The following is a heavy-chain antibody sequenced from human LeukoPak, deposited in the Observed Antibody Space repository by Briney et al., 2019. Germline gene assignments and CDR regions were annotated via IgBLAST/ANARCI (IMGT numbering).Heavy chain of an antibody. J-gene: IGHJ4*02. D-gene: IGHD3-10*01. CDR2: ISGGGGST. CDR1: GFTFSSYA. Sequence: GGSLRLSCAASGFTFSSYAMGWVRQAPGKGLEWVSAISGGGGSTYYADSVKGRFTISRDNSKNTLYLQMNSLRAEDTAVYYCAKRALMGSGSYYYFDYWGQGILVTVSS. V-gene: IGHV3-23*01. CDR3: AKRALMGSGSYYYFDY.